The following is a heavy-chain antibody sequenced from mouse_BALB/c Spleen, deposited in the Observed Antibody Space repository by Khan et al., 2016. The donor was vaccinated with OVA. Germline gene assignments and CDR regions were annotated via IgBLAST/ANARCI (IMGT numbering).Heavy chain of an antibody. CDR2: ISGDSSTI. Sequence: EVQLVESGGGLVQPGGSRKLSCAASGFTFSTYGMHWVRQAPEKGLEWVAYISGDSSTIYYADTVKGRFTISRDNPTNTLFLQMTSLMSEDTARYYGATSYVYGYYFDYWGPGTSLTVSS. D-gene: IGHD1-2*01. J-gene: IGHJ2*03. V-gene: IGHV5-17*02. CDR3: ATSYVYGYYFDY. CDR1: GFTFSTYG.